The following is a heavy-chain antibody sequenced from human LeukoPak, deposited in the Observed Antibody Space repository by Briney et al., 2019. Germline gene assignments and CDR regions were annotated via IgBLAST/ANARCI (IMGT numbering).Heavy chain of an antibody. V-gene: IGHV3-23*01. CDR3: AKDRSKYGNWFDP. CDR2: ISGSGGST. CDR1: GFTFRSHW. Sequence: PGGSLRLSCEGSGFTFRSHWMSWVRQAPGKGLEWVSAISGSGGSTYYADSVKGRFTISRDNSKNTLYLQMNSLRAEDTAVYYCAKDRSKYGNWFDPWGQGTLVTVSS. D-gene: IGHD1-26*01. J-gene: IGHJ5*02.